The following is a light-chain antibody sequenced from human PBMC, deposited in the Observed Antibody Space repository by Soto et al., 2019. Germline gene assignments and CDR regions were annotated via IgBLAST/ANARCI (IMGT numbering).Light chain of an antibody. J-gene: IGKJ2*01. Sequence: EIVLTQSPAILSLSPGERATLSCRASESVGSSLGWYQQKPGQAPRLVIYDASNRVTGFPARFSGSGSETDVTLTISSLEPEDFAVYFCQHRGDWPLAFGQGTKLEIK. CDR3: QHRGDWPLA. V-gene: IGKV3-11*01. CDR1: ESVGSS. CDR2: DAS.